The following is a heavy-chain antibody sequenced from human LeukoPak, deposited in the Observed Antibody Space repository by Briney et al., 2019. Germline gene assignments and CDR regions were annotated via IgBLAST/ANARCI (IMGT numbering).Heavy chain of an antibody. D-gene: IGHD3-22*01. CDR1: GWCCSSHA. CDR3: ANRGAKWLPPPTDAFDV. V-gene: IGHV3-23*01. CDR2: ISSGGGTT. J-gene: IGHJ3*01. Sequence: GGSLRLSCAASGWCCSSHAMIWVRQAPGKGLQWVSTISSGGGTTYDGDSVKGRFTISRDNSKNTLYLQMNSLRVDETAIYYCANRGAKWLPPPTDAFDVWGQGTMVTVSS.